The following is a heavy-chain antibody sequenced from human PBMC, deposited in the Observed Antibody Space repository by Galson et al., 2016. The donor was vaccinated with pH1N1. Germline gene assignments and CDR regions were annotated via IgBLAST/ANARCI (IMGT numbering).Heavy chain of an antibody. CDR1: EYTFIGYY. CDR2: INPNNGDT. D-gene: IGHD3-22*01. CDR3: ARVNTYDSSGYYPFDY. V-gene: IGHV1-2*06. J-gene: IGHJ4*02. Sequence: SVKVSCKASEYTFIGYYIHWMRQAPGHGPAWMGRINPNNGDTHYAQNFQGRVTMTRDTSISTAYMELNSLRSDDTAVYYCARVNTYDSSGYYPFDYWGQGTQVTVSS.